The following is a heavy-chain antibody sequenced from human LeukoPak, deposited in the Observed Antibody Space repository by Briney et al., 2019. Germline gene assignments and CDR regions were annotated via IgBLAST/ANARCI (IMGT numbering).Heavy chain of an antibody. D-gene: IGHD3-22*01. V-gene: IGHV5-51*01. Sequence: GESLKISCKGSGYSFTSYWIGWVRQMPGKGLEWMGIIYPGDSDTRYSPSFQGQVTISADKSISTAYLQWSSLKASDTAMYYCARPADSSGYYYVLGYWGQGTLVTVSS. CDR1: GYSFTSYW. J-gene: IGHJ4*02. CDR3: ARPADSSGYYYVLGY. CDR2: IYPGDSDT.